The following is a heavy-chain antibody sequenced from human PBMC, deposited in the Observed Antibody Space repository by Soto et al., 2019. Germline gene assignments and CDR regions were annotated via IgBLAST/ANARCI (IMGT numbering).Heavy chain of an antibody. CDR1: GFTFSSYA. CDR2: INSGGSST. V-gene: IGHV3-23*05. D-gene: IGHD3-16*01. CDR3: ANSPRGGFGSHYYYYGMDV. Sequence: GGSLRLSCAASGFTFSSYAMIWVRQAPGKGLEWVSAINSGGSSTYYADSVKGRFTISRDNSKNTLYLQMISLKAEDTAVYFCANSPRGGFGSHYYYYGMDVWGQGTTVTVSS. J-gene: IGHJ6*02.